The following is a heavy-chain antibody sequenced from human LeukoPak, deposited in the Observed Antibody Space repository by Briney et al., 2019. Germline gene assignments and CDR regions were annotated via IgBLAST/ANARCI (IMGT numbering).Heavy chain of an antibody. CDR3: ARYGGYYYGAHY. V-gene: IGHV4-30-4*08. J-gene: IGHJ4*02. CDR1: GGSISSGDYY. D-gene: IGHD3-22*01. CDR2: IYYSGST. Sequence: SETLSLTCTVSGGSISSGDYYWSWIRQPPGKGLEWIGYIYYSGSTYYSPSLKSRVTISVDTSKNQFSLKLSSVTAADTAVYYCARYGGYYYGAHYWGQGTLVTVSS.